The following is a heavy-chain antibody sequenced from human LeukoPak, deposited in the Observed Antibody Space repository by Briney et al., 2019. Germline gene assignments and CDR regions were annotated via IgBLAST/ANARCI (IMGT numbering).Heavy chain of an antibody. CDR3: ARRPTREYSSGWLEV. D-gene: IGHD6-19*01. CDR1: GGSISSGGYY. V-gene: IGHV4-31*03. CDR2: IYYSGST. Sequence: SQTLSLTCTVSGGSISSGGYYWSWIRQHPGKGLEWIGYIYYSGSTYYNPSLKSRVTISVDTSKNQFSLKLSSVTAADTAVHYCARRPTREYSSGWLEVWGQGTTVTVSS. J-gene: IGHJ6*02.